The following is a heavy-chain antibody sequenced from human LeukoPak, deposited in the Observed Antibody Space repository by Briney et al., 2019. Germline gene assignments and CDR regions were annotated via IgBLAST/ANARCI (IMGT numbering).Heavy chain of an antibody. CDR2: IYYTGGT. D-gene: IGHD1-26*01. J-gene: IGHJ4*02. CDR1: GDSITSGSYY. Sequence: SQTLSLTCTVSGDSITSGSYYWAWIRQHPETGLEWIGYIYYTGGTHYNPSLKSRLTISVDTSENQFSLKMRSVTAADTAVYYCARRGSGSSYYDYWGQGTLVTVSS. CDR3: ARRGSGSSYYDY. V-gene: IGHV4-31*03.